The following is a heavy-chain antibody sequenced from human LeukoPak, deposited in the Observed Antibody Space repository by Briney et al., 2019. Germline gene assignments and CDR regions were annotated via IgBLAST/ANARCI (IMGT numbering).Heavy chain of an antibody. CDR2: INTNTGNP. J-gene: IGHJ5*02. D-gene: IGHD3-10*02. CDR1: GYTFTTYA. CDR3: ARERYTVRDHLADYSRFDP. Sequence: GASVKVSCKASGYTFTTYAMNWVRQAPGQGLEWMGWINTNTGNPTYAQGFTGRFVFSLDTSVSTSYLQISSLKAEDTAVYFCARERYTVRDHLADYSRFDPFGQGTLVTVSS. V-gene: IGHV7-4-1*02.